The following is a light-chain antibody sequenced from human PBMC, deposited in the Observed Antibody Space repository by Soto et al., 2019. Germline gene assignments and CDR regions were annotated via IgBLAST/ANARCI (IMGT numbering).Light chain of an antibody. CDR3: QQYNNWPPWT. J-gene: IGKJ1*01. Sequence: TQSPGTLSLTPGERVTLYCRASQSVSSNLAWYQQKPGQAPRLLIYGASTRATGIPARFSGSGSGTEFTLTISSLQSEDFAVYYCQQYNNWPPWTFGQGTKVDIK. CDR1: QSVSSN. CDR2: GAS. V-gene: IGKV3-15*01.